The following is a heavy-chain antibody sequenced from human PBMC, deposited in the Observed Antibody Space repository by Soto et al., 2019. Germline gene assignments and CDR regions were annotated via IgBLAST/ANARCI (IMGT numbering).Heavy chain of an antibody. CDR1: GFTFSSYS. J-gene: IGHJ4*02. D-gene: IGHD2-15*01. CDR2: ISSSSSTI. CDR3: ARSASVVVAAIPYYFDY. V-gene: IGHV3-48*01. Sequence: GGSLRLSCAASGFTFSSYSMNWVRQAPGKGLEWVSYISSSSSTIYYADSVKGRFTISRDNAKNSLYLQMNSLRAEDTAVYYCARSASVVVAAIPYYFDYWGQGTLVTVSS.